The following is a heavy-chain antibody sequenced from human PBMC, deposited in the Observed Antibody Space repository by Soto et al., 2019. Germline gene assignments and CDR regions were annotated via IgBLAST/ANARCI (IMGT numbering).Heavy chain of an antibody. CDR2: ISNGVST. CDR1: GGSISSSDYY. V-gene: IGHV4-39*07. D-gene: IGHD6-19*01. CDR3: ARGATVAGTYYYYYYGMDV. J-gene: IGHJ6*02. Sequence: PSETLSLTCTVSGGSISSSDYYWGWVRQPPGKGLEWMGSISNGVSTYYNPSLKSRVAISIDTSKNQFSLKLSSVTAADTAVYYCARGATVAGTYYYYYYGMDVWGQGTTVTVSS.